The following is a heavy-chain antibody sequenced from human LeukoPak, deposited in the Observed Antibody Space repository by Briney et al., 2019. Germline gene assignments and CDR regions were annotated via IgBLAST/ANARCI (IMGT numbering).Heavy chain of an antibody. V-gene: IGHV3-23*01. J-gene: IGHJ4*02. CDR2: IIGSGGST. D-gene: IGHD6-6*01. CDR1: GFTFVSYD. CDR3: AKDFGSSSAYYDY. Sequence: GALRLPCAASGFTFVSYDMRWVRRAPGRGLEWVSAIIGSGGSTYYADSVKGRFTISRDNSKNTMYLQLNSLSAEDTAVYYCAKDFGSSSAYYDYWGQGTLVTVSS.